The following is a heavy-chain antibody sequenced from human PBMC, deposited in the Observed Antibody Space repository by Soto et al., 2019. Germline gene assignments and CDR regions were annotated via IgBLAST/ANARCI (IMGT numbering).Heavy chain of an antibody. D-gene: IGHD2-15*01. Sequence: EVQLVESGGGLVQPGESLRLSCAASGFTFSSHWMHWVRQAPGKGLVWVSRINSDGSSTSYAGSVKGRFTISRDNAKNTLYLQRNSLRAEDTAVYYCVRTSLVVAAATREDYWGQGTLVTVSS. CDR2: INSDGSST. J-gene: IGHJ4*02. V-gene: IGHV3-74*01. CDR3: VRTSLVVAAATREDY. CDR1: GFTFSSHW.